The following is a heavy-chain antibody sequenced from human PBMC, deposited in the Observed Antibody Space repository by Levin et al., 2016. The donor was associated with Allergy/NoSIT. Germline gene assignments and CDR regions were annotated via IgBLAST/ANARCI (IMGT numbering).Heavy chain of an antibody. V-gene: IGHV3-21*01. Sequence: GGSLRLSCAASGFAFDKYNVNWVRRAPGKGLEWVSSISGGSTYIYYADSVKGRFTISRDNAKTSLYLHMNSLRAEDTAVYYCARSCGYRYGYSLCNWGHGTLVTVSS. CDR1: GFAFDKYN. CDR3: ARSCGYRYGYSLCN. CDR2: ISGGSTYI. J-gene: IGHJ4*01. D-gene: IGHD5-18*01.